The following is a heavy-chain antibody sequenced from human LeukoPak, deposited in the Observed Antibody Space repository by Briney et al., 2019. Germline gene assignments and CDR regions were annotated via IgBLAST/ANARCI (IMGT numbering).Heavy chain of an antibody. V-gene: IGHV4-39*01. J-gene: IGHJ4*02. D-gene: IGHD3-10*01. CDR1: GGSISSSSYY. CDR3: ARKYYGSGSYYKDINFDY. Sequence: PSETLSLTCTVSGGSISSSSYYWSWIRQPPGKGLEWIGSIYYSGSTYYNPSLKSRVTISVDTSKNQFSLKLSSVTAADTGVYYCARKYYGSGSYYKDINFDYWGQGTLVTVSS. CDR2: IYYSGST.